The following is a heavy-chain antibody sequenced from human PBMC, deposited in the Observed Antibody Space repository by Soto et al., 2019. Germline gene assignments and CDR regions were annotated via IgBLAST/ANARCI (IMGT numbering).Heavy chain of an antibody. V-gene: IGHV3-33*01. CDR1: QFTFRNYG. D-gene: IGHD1-7*01. J-gene: IGHJ3*01. CDR2: IWFDGSNE. Sequence: GGSLRLSCVASQFTFRNYGMHWVRQAPGKGLEWVAVIWFDGSNEFYAGSVKGRFTVSRDNSKNTLFLQMSSLRAEDTALYFCARVKNGINGTLDAAFDLWGPGTMVTVSS. CDR3: ARVKNGINGTLDAAFDL.